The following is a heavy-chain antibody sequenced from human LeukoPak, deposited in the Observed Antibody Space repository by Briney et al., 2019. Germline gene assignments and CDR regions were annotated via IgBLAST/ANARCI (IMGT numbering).Heavy chain of an antibody. J-gene: IGHJ4*02. CDR3: ARGSALAVAGAVDY. V-gene: IGHV4-61*02. CDR1: GGSISSGSYY. Sequence: PSETLSLTCTVSGGSISSGSYYWSWIRQPAGKGLEWIGRIYTSGSTNYNPSLKSRVTISVDTSKNQFSLKLSSVTAADTAVYYCARGSALAVAGAVDYWGQGTLVTVSS. CDR2: IYTSGST. D-gene: IGHD6-19*01.